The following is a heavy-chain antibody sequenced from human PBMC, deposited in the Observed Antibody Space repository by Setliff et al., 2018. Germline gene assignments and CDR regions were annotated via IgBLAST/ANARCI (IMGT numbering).Heavy chain of an antibody. CDR1: GASLRSGSNY. CDR3: ARDQWVRSPPLYFSYSMDV. Sequence: SETLSLTCTVSGASLRSGSNYWSWIRQPAGKGLEWIGRISTSGNTNYNPSLKSRVTVSLDTSKNQFSLKLTSMTAADTAVYYCARDQWVRSPPLYFSYSMDVWGQGTTVTVSS. CDR2: ISTSGNT. D-gene: IGHD5-12*01. V-gene: IGHV4-61*02. J-gene: IGHJ6*02.